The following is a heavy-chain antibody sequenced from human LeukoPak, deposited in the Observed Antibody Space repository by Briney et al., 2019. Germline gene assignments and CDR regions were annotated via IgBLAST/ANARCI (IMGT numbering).Heavy chain of an antibody. V-gene: IGHV3-30-3*01. CDR2: TSYDGTIN. D-gene: IGHD3-10*01. Sequence: GGSLRLSCEATGFTSSSYAMHWARQAPGKGLEWVGITSYDGTINYYVDSVKGRFTISRDNSKNTVYLQMNSLRVEDTAVYYCARTYYSGSGSYYPHNYFDYWGQGTLVAVSS. J-gene: IGHJ4*02. CDR3: ARTYYSGSGSYYPHNYFDY. CDR1: GFTSSSYA.